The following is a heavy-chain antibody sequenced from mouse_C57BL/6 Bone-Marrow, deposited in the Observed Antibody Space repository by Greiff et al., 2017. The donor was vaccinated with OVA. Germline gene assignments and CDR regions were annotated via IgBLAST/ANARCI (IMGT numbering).Heavy chain of an antibody. CDR2: IYPGSGST. CDR1: GYTFTSYW. V-gene: IGHV1-55*01. CDR3: ARRAY. J-gene: IGHJ3*01. Sequence: VQLQQSGAELVKPGASVKMSCKASGYTFTSYWITWVKQRPGQGLEWIGDIYPGSGSTNYNEKFKSKATLTVDTPSSTAYMQLSSLTSEDSAVYYCARRAYWGQGTLVTVSA.